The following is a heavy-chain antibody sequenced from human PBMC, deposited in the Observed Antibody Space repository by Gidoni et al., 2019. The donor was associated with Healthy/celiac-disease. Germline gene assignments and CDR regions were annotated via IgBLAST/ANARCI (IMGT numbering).Heavy chain of an antibody. Sequence: EVQLVESGGGLVQPGRSLRLSCTASGFTFGDYAMSWVRQAPGKGLEWVGFIRSKAYGGTTEYAASVKGRFTISRDDSKSIAYLQMNSLKTEDTAVYYCTRCRTDSGSYSYYFDYWGQGTLVTVSS. D-gene: IGHD1-26*01. CDR3: TRCRTDSGSYSYYFDY. V-gene: IGHV3-49*04. CDR1: GFTFGDYA. J-gene: IGHJ4*02. CDR2: IRSKAYGGTT.